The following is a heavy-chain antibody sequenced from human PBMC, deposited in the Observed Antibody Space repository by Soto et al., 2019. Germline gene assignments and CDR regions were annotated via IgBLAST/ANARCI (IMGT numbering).Heavy chain of an antibody. CDR3: ARETGSSGSYEY. V-gene: IGHV4-4*07. D-gene: IGHD6-19*01. Sequence: QVQLQESGPGLVKSSETLSLTCTVSGGSIISYYCSWIRQSAGKGLEWIGRIYTSGNTNYNPSLKRRVTMSVDTSKNQFSLELSSVTAADTAVYYCARETGSSGSYEYWGQGTLVTVSS. CDR2: IYTSGNT. CDR1: GGSIISYY. J-gene: IGHJ4*02.